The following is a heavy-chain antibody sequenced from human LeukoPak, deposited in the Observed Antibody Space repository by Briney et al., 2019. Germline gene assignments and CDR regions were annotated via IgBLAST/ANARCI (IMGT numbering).Heavy chain of an antibody. CDR2: IYSSGST. V-gene: IGHV4-4*07. CDR1: GGSISSYY. CDR3: ARCYGSGSYHSYYFDY. J-gene: IGHJ4*02. D-gene: IGHD3-10*01. Sequence: SETLSLTCTVSGGSISSYYWSWVRQPAGKGLEWIGRIYSSGSTNYNPSLKSRVTMSVDTSKNQFSLKPSSVTAADTAVYYCARCYGSGSYHSYYFDYWGQGTLVTVSS.